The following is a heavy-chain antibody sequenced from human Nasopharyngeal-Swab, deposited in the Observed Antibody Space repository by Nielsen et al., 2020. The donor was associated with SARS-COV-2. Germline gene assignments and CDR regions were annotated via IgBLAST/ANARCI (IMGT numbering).Heavy chain of an antibody. CDR2: ISSSTSYI. D-gene: IGHD3-10*01. V-gene: IGHV3-21*01. J-gene: IGHJ6*02. Sequence: GESLKISCAASGFTFSNYSMNWVRQAPGKGLEWVSSISSSTSYIYYADSVKGRFTISRDNAKNSLYLQMNSLRAGDTAVYYCARDGFGESPYYYYYGMDVWGQGTTVTVSS. CDR1: GFTFSNYS. CDR3: ARDGFGESPYYYYYGMDV.